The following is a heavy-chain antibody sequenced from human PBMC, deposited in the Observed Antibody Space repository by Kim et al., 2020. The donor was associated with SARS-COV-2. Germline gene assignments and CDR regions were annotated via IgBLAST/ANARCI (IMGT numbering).Heavy chain of an antibody. CDR2: IKQDGSEK. CDR3: ARDGGRAVRGVIGYYYYGMDV. Sequence: GGSLRLSCAASGFTFSSYWMSWVRQAPGKGLEWVANIKQDGSEKYYVDSVKGRFTISRDNAKNSLYLQMNSLRAEDTAVYYCARDGGRAVRGVIGYYYYGMDVWGQGTTVTVSS. V-gene: IGHV3-7*03. CDR1: GFTFSSYW. J-gene: IGHJ6*02. D-gene: IGHD3-10*01.